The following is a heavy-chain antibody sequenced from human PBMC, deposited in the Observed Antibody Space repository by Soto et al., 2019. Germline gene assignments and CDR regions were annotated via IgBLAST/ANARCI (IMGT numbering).Heavy chain of an antibody. CDR2: IKQDGNEK. D-gene: IGHD2-8*01. CDR3: ARAVYATPCDY. V-gene: IGHV3-7*01. J-gene: IGHJ4*02. Sequence: GGSLRLSCAASGFTFTNYWLSWVRQAPGKGLEWVANIKQDGNEKYYVDSVTGRFTISRDNAKNSLCLQMNSLRAEDTAVYYCARAVYATPCDYWGRGTWVTVCS. CDR1: GFTFTNYW.